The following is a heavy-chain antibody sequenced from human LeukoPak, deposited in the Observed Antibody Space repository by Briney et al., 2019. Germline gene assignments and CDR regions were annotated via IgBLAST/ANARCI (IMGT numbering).Heavy chain of an antibody. CDR2: LSGSCGST. V-gene: IGHV3-23*01. CDR3: AKVYRDNGDYFAFNV. D-gene: IGHD4-17*01. CDR1: GFIFSNYA. J-gene: IGHJ3*01. Sequence: GGSLRLSCAASGFIFSNYAMSWVRKAAGKGLEWVSALSGSCGSTYYAVSVKGRFTIPRDDSRNTLYLQMSSLRAEDTAVYYCAKVYRDNGDYFAFNVWGQGSMVTVSS.